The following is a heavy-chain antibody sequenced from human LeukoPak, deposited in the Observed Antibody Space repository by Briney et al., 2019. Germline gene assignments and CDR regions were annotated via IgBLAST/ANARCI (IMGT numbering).Heavy chain of an antibody. V-gene: IGHV3-66*01. Sequence: GGSLRLSSAASGFIVTSNYMSWVRQAPGKGLEWVSVIYGGDSTYYADSVKGRFTISRDNSKNTLYLQMNSLRVEDTAVYYCARAQYSYGSGSYERDYWGQGTLVTVSS. CDR1: GFIVTSNY. D-gene: IGHD3-10*01. CDR2: IYGGDST. CDR3: ARAQYSYGSGSYERDY. J-gene: IGHJ4*02.